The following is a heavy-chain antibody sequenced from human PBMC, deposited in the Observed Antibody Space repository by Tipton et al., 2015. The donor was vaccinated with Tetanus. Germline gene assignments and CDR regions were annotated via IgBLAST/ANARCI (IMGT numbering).Heavy chain of an antibody. J-gene: IGHJ5*02. V-gene: IGHV6-1*01. CDR3: AGYSSSWSHGFDP. Sequence: GLVKPSQTLSLTCAISGASVSSDSVAWNWIRQSPSRGLEWLGRTYYRSKWYNDYAVSVKSRIAINPDTSKNQFSLQLNSVTPEDTAVYYCAGYSSSWSHGFDPWGQGTLVTVSS. D-gene: IGHD6-13*01. CDR1: GASVSSDSVA. CDR2: TYYRSKWYN.